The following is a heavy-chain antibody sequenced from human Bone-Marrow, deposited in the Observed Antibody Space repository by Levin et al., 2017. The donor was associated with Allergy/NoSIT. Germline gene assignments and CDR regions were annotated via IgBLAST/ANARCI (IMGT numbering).Heavy chain of an antibody. J-gene: IGHJ4*02. CDR3: AKDFQSGTAGSTFFDY. CDR2: IYGGGGEI. CDR1: GFTFSNYA. V-gene: IGHV3-23*01. D-gene: IGHD1-26*01. Sequence: SCAASGFTFSNYAMSWVRQAPGKGLEWVSGIYGGGGEIYYADSVKGRFTVSRDDSQNTLNLQMSSLRAEDTAVYYCAKDFQSGTAGSTFFDYWGPGTLVTVSS.